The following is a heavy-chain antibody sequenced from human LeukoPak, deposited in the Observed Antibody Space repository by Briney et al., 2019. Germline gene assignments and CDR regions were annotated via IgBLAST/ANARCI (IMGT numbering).Heavy chain of an antibody. CDR2: ISDSGTT. V-gene: IGHV4-4*07. J-gene: IGHJ4*02. Sequence: PSETLSLTCTVSGGSTCGYYRTWIRPPAPRGLEWIGRISDSGTTNYNPSLESRVTISLDKSKNQFSLRLSSLTAADTAVYYCAVGPYNSPLDSWGQGTLVTVSS. CDR1: GGSTCGYY. CDR3: AVGPYNSPLDS. D-gene: IGHD1-14*01.